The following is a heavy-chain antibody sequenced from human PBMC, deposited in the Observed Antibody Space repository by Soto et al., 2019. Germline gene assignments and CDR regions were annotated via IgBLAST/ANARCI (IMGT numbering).Heavy chain of an antibody. CDR3: AHRGYGDYPRDNWFDP. J-gene: IGHJ5*02. CDR2: IYWNEDK. CDR1: GFSLSSPGRG. V-gene: IGHV2-5*01. D-gene: IGHD4-17*01. Sequence: QITLKESGPPLVKPTQALTLTCSFSGFSLSSPGRGVGWIRQSPGKALEWLALIYWNEDKRFSPSLKSRLTITKDTSKNQVVLTMTNMDPVDTATYYCAHRGYGDYPRDNWFDPWGQGTLVTVSS.